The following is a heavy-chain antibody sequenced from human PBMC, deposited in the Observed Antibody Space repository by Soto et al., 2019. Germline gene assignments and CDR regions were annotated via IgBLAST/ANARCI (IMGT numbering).Heavy chain of an antibody. CDR3: ARDLDGSGSYYTDF. J-gene: IGHJ4*02. V-gene: IGHV1-18*01. CDR1: GYAFSHYG. Sequence: SSVKVSCKASGYAFSHYGISWVRLAPGQGLEWMGWIGVYNGKTNYAQKLQGRVTMTTDTSTSTAYMELRSLRSDDTAVYYCARDLDGSGSYYTDFWGQGTLVTVSS. D-gene: IGHD3-10*01. CDR2: IGVYNGKT.